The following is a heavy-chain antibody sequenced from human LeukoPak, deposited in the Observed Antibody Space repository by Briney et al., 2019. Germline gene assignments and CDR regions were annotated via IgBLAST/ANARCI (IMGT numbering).Heavy chain of an antibody. CDR2: IYYSGST. D-gene: IGHD3-3*01. Sequence: PSETLSLTCTVSGGSISSSSYYWGWIRQPPGKGLEWIGSIYYSGSTYYNPSLKSRVTISVDTSKNQFSLKLSSVTAADTAVYYCARHPADVDDFWKVLLHKNWFDPWGQGTLVTVSS. CDR3: ARHPADVDDFWKVLLHKNWFDP. V-gene: IGHV4-39*01. CDR1: GGSISSSSYY. J-gene: IGHJ5*02.